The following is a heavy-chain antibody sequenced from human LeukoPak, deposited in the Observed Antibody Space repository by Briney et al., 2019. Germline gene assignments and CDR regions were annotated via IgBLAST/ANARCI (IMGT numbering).Heavy chain of an antibody. D-gene: IGHD3-22*01. V-gene: IGHV4-30-4*01. CDR1: GGSISSGDYY. Sequence: SETLSLTCTVSGGSISSGDYYWSWIRQPPGKGLEWIGYIHYSGSTYYNPSLKSRVTISVDTSNNLFSLKLSSVTAADTAVYYCARTDSSGYYGAYWGQGTLVTVSS. CDR2: IHYSGST. CDR3: ARTDSSGYYGAY. J-gene: IGHJ4*02.